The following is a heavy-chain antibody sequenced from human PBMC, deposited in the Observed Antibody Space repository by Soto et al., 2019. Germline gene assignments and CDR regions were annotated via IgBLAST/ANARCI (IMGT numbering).Heavy chain of an antibody. CDR3: SRGGRYEILTRYYESYGMDV. Sequence: GDSAKVSCKASGGNFCSYASSWVRHAPAQGLEWMEGIIPTFATANYVLKFQGRVSITADESTSTAYMDLSSLRSEDTAVYYCSRGGRYEILTRYYESYGMDVWGQGTTVTVSS. D-gene: IGHD3-9*01. CDR1: GGNFCSYA. J-gene: IGHJ6*02. CDR2: IIPTFATA. V-gene: IGHV1-69*13.